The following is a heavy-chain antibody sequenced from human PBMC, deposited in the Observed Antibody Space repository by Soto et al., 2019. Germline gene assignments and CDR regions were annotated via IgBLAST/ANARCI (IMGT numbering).Heavy chain of an antibody. CDR3: VQSRCGGDCLQSYSSHSYYGLDV. CDR2: IYWDDDK. J-gene: IGHJ6*02. D-gene: IGHD2-21*02. V-gene: IGHV2-5*02. CDR1: GFSLSTIGVG. Sequence: QITLKESGPTLVKPTQTLTLTCTFSGFSLSTIGVGVGWIRQPPGKALEWLALIYWDDDKRYSPSLKSRLTVTKDTSNNHVVLTMTNMDPVDTATYYCVQSRCGGDCLQSYSSHSYYGLDVWGQGTTVTVSS.